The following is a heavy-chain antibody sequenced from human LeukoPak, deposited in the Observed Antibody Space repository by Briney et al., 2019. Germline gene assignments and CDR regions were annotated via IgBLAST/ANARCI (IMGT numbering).Heavy chain of an antibody. J-gene: IGHJ5*02. CDR1: GGSISSRSYC. D-gene: IGHD3-10*01. V-gene: IGHV4-61*01. CDR2: IYYSGST. Sequence: PSETLSLTCTVSGGSISSRSYCWSWIRQPPGKGLEWIGYIYYSGSTNYNPSLKSRVTMSVDTSKNQFSLKLSSVTAADTAVYYCAREHYYAATWHFDPWGQGTLVTVSS. CDR3: AREHYYAATWHFDP.